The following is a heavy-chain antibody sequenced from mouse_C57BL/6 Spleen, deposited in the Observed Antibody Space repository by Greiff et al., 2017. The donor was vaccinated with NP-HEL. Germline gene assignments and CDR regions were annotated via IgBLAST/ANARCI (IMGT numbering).Heavy chain of an antibody. D-gene: IGHD2-3*01. V-gene: IGHV1-26*01. CDR1: GYTFTDYY. CDR3: ARWMDAY. Sequence: VQLQQSGPELVKPGASVKISCKASGYTFTDYYMNWVKQSHGKSLEWIGDINPNNGGTSYNQKFKGKATLTVDKSSSTAYMELRSLTSEDSAVYYCARWMDAYWGQGTLVTVSA. CDR2: INPNNGGT. J-gene: IGHJ3*01.